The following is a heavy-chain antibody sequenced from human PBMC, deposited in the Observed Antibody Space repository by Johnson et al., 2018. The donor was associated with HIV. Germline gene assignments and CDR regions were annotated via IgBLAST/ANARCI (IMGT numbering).Heavy chain of an antibody. CDR1: GFTFSSYA. CDR3: AKDQGIEMAGYDAFDI. J-gene: IGHJ3*02. CDR2: IVGSGGST. Sequence: VQLVESGGGLVQPGGSLRLSCAASGFTFSSYAMSWVRQAPGKGLEWVSGIVGSGGSTYYADSVKGRFTISRDNSKNTLYLQMNSLRAEDTAVYYCAKDQGIEMAGYDAFDIWGQGTMVIVSS. D-gene: IGHD5-24*01. V-gene: IGHV3-23*04.